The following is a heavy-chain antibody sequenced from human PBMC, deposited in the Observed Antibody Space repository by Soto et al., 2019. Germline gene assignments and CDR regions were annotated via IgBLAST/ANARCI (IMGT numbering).Heavy chain of an antibody. CDR2: ITDTGGST. J-gene: IGHJ4*02. CDR3: AKLYWNPRYFDY. Sequence: PGGSLRLSCAASGFTFTNVAMTWVRQAPGKGREWVSTITDTGGSTDYADSVKGRFTISRDNSKSTLYLQMNNLRADDTAVYYCAKLYWNPRYFDYWGQGARVTVSS. D-gene: IGHD1-1*01. V-gene: IGHV3-23*01. CDR1: GFTFTNVA.